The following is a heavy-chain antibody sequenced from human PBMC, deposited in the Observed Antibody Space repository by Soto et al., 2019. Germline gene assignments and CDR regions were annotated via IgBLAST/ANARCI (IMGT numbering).Heavy chain of an antibody. D-gene: IGHD4-17*01. J-gene: IGHJ4*02. V-gene: IGHV4-59*08. CDR3: ASTVTTSTFDY. CDR2: IYYSGSA. Sequence: QVQLQESGPRLVKPSETLSLTCTVSGGSISSYYWISIRQPPGKGLEWIGYIYYSGSANYNPSLKSRVTIAVDTSKNQFSLKLSSVIAADTAVYYCASTVTTSTFDYWGQGTLVTVSS. CDR1: GGSISSYY.